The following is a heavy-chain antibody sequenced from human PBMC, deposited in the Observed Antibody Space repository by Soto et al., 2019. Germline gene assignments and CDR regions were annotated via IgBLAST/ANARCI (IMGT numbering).Heavy chain of an antibody. CDR2: ISYDGSNK. CDR3: AKDHGKSSGYYAYFDY. D-gene: IGHD3-22*01. CDR1: GFTFSSYG. J-gene: IGHJ4*02. V-gene: IGHV3-30*18. Sequence: QVQLVESGGGVVQPGRSLRLSCAASGFTFSSYGMHWVRQAPGKGLERVAVISYDGSNKYYADSVKGRFTISRDNSKNTLYLQMNSLRAEDTAVYYCAKDHGKSSGYYAYFDYWGQGTLVTVSS.